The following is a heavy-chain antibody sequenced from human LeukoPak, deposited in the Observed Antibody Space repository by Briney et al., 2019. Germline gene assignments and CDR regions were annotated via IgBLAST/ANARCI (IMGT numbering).Heavy chain of an antibody. J-gene: IGHJ6*02. V-gene: IGHV4-59*01. CDR1: GGSISSYY. D-gene: IGHD4-23*01. CDR3: ARGRDYGGDRYYYYGMDV. CDR2: IYYSGSI. Sequence: SETLSLTCTVSGGSISSYYWSWIRQPPGKGLEWIGYIYYSGSINYNPSLKSRVTISVDTSKKQFSLKLSSVTAADTAVYYCARGRDYGGDRYYYYGMDVWGQGTTVTVSS.